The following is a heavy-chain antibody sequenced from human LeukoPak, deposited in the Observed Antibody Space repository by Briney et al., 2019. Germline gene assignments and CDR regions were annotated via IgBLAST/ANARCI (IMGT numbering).Heavy chain of an antibody. Sequence: ASVKVSCKASGYTFTGYYMHWVRQAPGQGLEWMGWINPNSGGTNYAQKCQGRVTMTRDTSISTAYMELSRLRSDDTAVYYCARDYDSSGYYGHAFDIWGQGTMVTVSS. J-gene: IGHJ3*02. CDR2: INPNSGGT. CDR3: ARDYDSSGYYGHAFDI. V-gene: IGHV1-2*02. D-gene: IGHD3-22*01. CDR1: GYTFTGYY.